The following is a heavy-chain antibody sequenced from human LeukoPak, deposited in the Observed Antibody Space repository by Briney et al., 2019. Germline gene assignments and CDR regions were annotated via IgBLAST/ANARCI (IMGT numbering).Heavy chain of an antibody. D-gene: IGHD3-22*01. V-gene: IGHV4-30-2*01. J-gene: IGHJ4*02. CDR1: GGSISSGGYS. Sequence: SETLSLTCAVSGGSISSGGYSWSWIRQPPGEGLEWIGYIYHSGSTYYNPSLKSRVTISVDRSKNQFSLKLSSVTAADTAVYYCARENYYDSSGYFDWGQGTLVTVSS. CDR2: IYHSGST. CDR3: ARENYYDSSGYFD.